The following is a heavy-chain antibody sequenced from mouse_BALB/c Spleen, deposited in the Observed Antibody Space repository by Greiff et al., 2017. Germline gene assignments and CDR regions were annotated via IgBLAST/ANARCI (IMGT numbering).Heavy chain of an antibody. CDR3: ARGGNYNWYFDV. CDR2: IYPGSGNT. J-gene: IGHJ1*01. D-gene: IGHD2-1*01. CDR1: GYTFSDYF. V-gene: IGHV1-84*02. Sequence: QVQLQRSGPELVKPGASVQISCKASGYTFSDYFINWVKQKPGQGLEWIGWIYPGSGNTKYNEKFKDKATLTVDTSSSTAYMQLSSLTSEDTAVYFCARGGNYNWYFDVWGAGTTVTVSS.